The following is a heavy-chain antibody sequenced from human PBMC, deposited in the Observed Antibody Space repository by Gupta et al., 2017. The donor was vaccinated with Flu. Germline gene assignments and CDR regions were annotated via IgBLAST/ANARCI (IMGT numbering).Heavy chain of an antibody. CDR2: ISAIGRTI. V-gene: IGHV3-48*02. CDR1: GFTFSTYG. J-gene: IGHJ2*01. D-gene: IGHD1-26*01. Sequence: EVQLVESGGDLVQPGGSLRLSCAASGFTFSTYGMNWVRQAPGKGLEWVSYISAIGRTILYADSVKGRFIISRDNAKNTLYLRMNGLGDEDAAVYYCARAPISGNYVTGDFDLWGRGTLVAVSS. CDR3: ARAPISGNYVTGDFDL.